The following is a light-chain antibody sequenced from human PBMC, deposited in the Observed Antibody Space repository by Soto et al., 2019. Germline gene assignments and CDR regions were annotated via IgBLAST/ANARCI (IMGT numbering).Light chain of an antibody. Sequence: DIQMTQSPSTLSASVGDRVTITCRASQSISVWLAWYQQKAGKAPNLLIYKASRLESGVPSRFSGSGSETEFTLTISGLQPGDSATYYCQQYNSYYPKFGKGTKVDI. V-gene: IGKV1-5*03. J-gene: IGKJ1*01. CDR1: QSISVW. CDR3: QQYNSYYPK. CDR2: KAS.